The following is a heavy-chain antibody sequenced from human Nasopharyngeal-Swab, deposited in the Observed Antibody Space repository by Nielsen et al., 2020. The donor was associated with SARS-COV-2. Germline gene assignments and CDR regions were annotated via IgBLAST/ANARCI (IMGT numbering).Heavy chain of an antibody. CDR3: ARRVARAPRHEGDYYYGMDV. CDR2: INHSGST. J-gene: IGHJ6*02. V-gene: IGHV4-34*01. D-gene: IGHD3-16*01. Sequence: WIRQPPGKGLEWIGEINHSGSTNYNPSLKSRVTISVDTSKNQFSLKLSSVTAADTAVYYYARRVARAPRHEGDYYYGMDVWGQGTMVTVSS.